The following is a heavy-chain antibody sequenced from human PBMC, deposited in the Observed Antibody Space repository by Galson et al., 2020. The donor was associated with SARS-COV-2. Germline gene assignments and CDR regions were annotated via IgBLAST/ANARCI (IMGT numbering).Heavy chain of an antibody. CDR3: ARDGTYYDFWSGYLAPGAYYYYMDV. V-gene: IGHV3-30*04. Sequence: QLGESLKISCAASGFTFSSYAMHWVRQAPGKGLEWVAVISYDGSNKYYEDSVKGRFTISRDNSKNTLYLQMNSLRAEDTAVYYCARDGTYYDFWSGYLAPGAYYYYMDVWGKGTTVTVSS. D-gene: IGHD3-3*01. CDR2: ISYDGSNK. CDR1: GFTFSSYA. J-gene: IGHJ6*03.